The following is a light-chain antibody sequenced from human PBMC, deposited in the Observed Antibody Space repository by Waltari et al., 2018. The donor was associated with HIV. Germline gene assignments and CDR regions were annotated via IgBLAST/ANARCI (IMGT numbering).Light chain of an antibody. CDR2: AAS. J-gene: IGKJ3*01. CDR3: QQVNTAFT. Sequence: DIQLTQFPSFLSASVGDRVTITCRAGQGISTYLAWYQQKPGKAPKLLSYAASTLQSGVPSRVSGSGSGTEFTLTISSLQPEDFATYYCQQVNTAFTFGPGTKVEIK. V-gene: IGKV1-9*01. CDR1: QGISTY.